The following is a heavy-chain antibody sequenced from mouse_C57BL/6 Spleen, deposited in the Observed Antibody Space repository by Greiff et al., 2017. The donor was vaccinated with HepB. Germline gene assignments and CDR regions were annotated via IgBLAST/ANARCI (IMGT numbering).Heavy chain of an antibody. J-gene: IGHJ4*01. CDR2: INPGSGGT. V-gene: IGHV1-54*01. CDR1: GYAFTNYL. D-gene: IGHD1-1*01. CDR3: AREGDYGSLDY. Sequence: QVQLKQSGAELVRPGTSVKVSCKASGYAFTNYLIEWVKQRPGQGLEWIGVINPGSGGTNYNEKFKGKATLTADKSSSTAYMQLSSLTSEDSAVYFCAREGDYGSLDYWGQGTSVTVSS.